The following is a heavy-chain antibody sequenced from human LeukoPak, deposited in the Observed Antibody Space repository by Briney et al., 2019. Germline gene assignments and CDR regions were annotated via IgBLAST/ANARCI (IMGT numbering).Heavy chain of an antibody. V-gene: IGHV4-34*01. CDR2: INHSGST. CDR3: ARGKELEYFDY. D-gene: IGHD1-26*01. J-gene: IGHJ4*02. Sequence: SETLSLTCTVSGGSISSYYWSWIRQPPGKGLEWIGEINHSGSTNYNPSLKSRVTISVDTSKNQFSLKLSSVTAADTAVYYCARGKELEYFDYWGQGTLVTVSS. CDR1: GGSISSYY.